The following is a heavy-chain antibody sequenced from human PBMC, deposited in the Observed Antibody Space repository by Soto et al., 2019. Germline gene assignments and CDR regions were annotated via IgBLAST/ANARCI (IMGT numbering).Heavy chain of an antibody. Sequence: QVTLKESGPVLVKATETLTLTCSISGFSLTTGRMGVSWIRQPPGQPLEWLAHIFSNNERSYTTSLQNSLSISVDNSNRQVVRPRTDVGPVDAATYFWARLGADSSWYYYGLDVWGPGASVTVS. V-gene: IGHV2-26*03. CDR2: IFSNNER. CDR3: ARLGADSSWYYYGLDV. D-gene: IGHD3-10*01. CDR1: GFSLTTGRMG. J-gene: IGHJ6*02.